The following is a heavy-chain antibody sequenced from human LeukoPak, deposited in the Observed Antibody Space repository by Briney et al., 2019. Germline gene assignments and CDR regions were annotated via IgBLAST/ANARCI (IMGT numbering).Heavy chain of an antibody. Sequence: GGSLRLSCAASGFTVSSNYMTWVRQAPGKGLEWVSVIYSGGSTYYADSVKGRFTISRDNSKNTLYLQMINLRAEDTAVYYCARGGYCSGGRCYSLYFDLWGRGTLVTVSS. V-gene: IGHV3-53*01. CDR1: GFTVSSNY. D-gene: IGHD2-15*01. J-gene: IGHJ2*01. CDR3: ARGGYCSGGRCYSLYFDL. CDR2: IYSGGST.